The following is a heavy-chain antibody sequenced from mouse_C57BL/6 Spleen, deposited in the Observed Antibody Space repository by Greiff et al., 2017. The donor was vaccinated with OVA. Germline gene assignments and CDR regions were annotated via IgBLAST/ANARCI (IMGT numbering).Heavy chain of an antibody. Sequence: EVQLVESGGDLVKPGGSLKLSCAASGFTFSSYGMSWVRQTPDKRLEWVATISIGGSYTYYPDSVKGRFTISRDNAKNTLYLQMSSLKSEDAAMYYCARHRNDGYWYFDVWGTGTTVTVSS. CDR3: ARHRNDGYWYFDV. CDR1: GFTFSSYG. V-gene: IGHV5-6*01. CDR2: ISIGGSYT. J-gene: IGHJ1*03. D-gene: IGHD2-3*01.